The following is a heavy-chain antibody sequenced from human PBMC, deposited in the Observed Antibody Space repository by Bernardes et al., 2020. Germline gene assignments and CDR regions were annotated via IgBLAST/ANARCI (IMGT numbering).Heavy chain of an antibody. J-gene: IGHJ4*02. CDR2: ISGSGGST. V-gene: IGHV3-23*01. CDR3: AKAHYDFWSGYYYFDY. Sequence: GSLRLPCAASGFTFSSYAMSWVRHAPGKGLEWVSAISGSGGSTYYADSVKGRFTISRDNSKNTLYLQMNSLRAEDTAVYYCAKAHYDFWSGYYYFDYWGQGTLVTVSS. CDR1: GFTFSSYA. D-gene: IGHD3-3*01.